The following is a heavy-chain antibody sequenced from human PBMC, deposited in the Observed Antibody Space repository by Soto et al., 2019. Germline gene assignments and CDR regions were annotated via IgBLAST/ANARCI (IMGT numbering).Heavy chain of an antibody. Sequence: GEALKISGKGSGYSFTSYWSGWLRQMPGKGLEWMGIIYPGDSDTRYSPSFQGQVTISADKSISTAYLQWSSLKASDTAIYYCARPDYGGTASAFDIWGQGTMVTVSS. CDR1: GYSFTSYW. J-gene: IGHJ3*02. V-gene: IGHV5-51*01. CDR3: ARPDYGGTASAFDI. CDR2: IYPGDSDT. D-gene: IGHD4-17*01.